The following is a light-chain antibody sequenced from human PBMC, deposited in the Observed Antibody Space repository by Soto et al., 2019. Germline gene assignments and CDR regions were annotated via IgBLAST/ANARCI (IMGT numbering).Light chain of an antibody. V-gene: IGKV3-20*01. Sequence: EIVLAQSPGTLSLSPGERATLSCRASQSVSSNLLAWYQEKPGQAPRLLIYGASTRATGIPDRFSGSGSGTDFTLAISTLEPEDFAVYYCRQYGRSLASVIGGGPKV. CDR2: GAS. CDR1: QSVSSNL. J-gene: IGKJ4*01. CDR3: RQYGRSLASV.